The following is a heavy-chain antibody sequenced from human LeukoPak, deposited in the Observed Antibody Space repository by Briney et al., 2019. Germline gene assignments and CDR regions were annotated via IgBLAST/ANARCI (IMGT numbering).Heavy chain of an antibody. V-gene: IGHV4-61*02. CDR2: IYTSGST. CDR1: GGSISTTAYY. CDR3: ARGGSYYGGSFDY. Sequence: PSETLSLTCTVSGGSISTTAYYWSWIRQPAGKGLEWIGRIYTSGSTNYNPSLKSRVTISVDTSKNQFSLKLSSVTAADTAVYYCARGGSYYGGSFDYWGQGTLVTVSS. D-gene: IGHD1-26*01. J-gene: IGHJ4*02.